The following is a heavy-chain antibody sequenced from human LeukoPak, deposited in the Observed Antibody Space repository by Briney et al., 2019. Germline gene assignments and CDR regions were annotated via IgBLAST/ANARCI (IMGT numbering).Heavy chain of an antibody. Sequence: GASVTVSCKASGYTFTSYAMHWVRQAPGQRLEWMGWINAGNGNTKYSQKFQGRVTITRDTSASTAYMELSSLRSEDTAVYYRVREGGSTYDYVWGSYRSAWFDPWGQGTLVTVSS. CDR3: VREGGSTYDYVWGSYRSAWFDP. D-gene: IGHD3-16*02. CDR2: INAGNGNT. CDR1: GYTFTSYA. J-gene: IGHJ5*02. V-gene: IGHV1-3*01.